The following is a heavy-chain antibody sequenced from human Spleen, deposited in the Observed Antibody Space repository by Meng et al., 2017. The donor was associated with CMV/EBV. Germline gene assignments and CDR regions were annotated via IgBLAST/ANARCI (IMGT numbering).Heavy chain of an antibody. Sequence: QVQLVQAGDEGKKPGASGKVSCMASGGTFSSYAISWVRQAPGQGLEWMGGIIPIFGTANYAQKFQGRVTITADESTSTAYMELSSLRSEDTAVYYCAREGKVVALDYWGQGTLVTVSS. CDR2: IIPIFGTA. CDR1: GGTFSSYA. J-gene: IGHJ4*02. V-gene: IGHV1-69*12. D-gene: IGHD6-19*01. CDR3: AREGKVVALDY.